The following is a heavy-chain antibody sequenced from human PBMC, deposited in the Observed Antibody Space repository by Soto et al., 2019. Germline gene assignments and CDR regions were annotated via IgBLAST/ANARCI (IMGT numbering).Heavy chain of an antibody. CDR2: IYYSGST. V-gene: IGHV4-59*01. Sequence: QVQLQESGPGLVKPSETLSLTCTVSGGSISSYYWSWIRQPPGKGLEWIGYIYYSGSTNYNPSLKSRVARSVDTSKNQFALKLSSVTAADTAVYYCASGAERVAMPSGYWGQGTLVTVSS. J-gene: IGHJ4*02. D-gene: IGHD2-2*01. CDR3: ASGAERVAMPSGY. CDR1: GGSISSYY.